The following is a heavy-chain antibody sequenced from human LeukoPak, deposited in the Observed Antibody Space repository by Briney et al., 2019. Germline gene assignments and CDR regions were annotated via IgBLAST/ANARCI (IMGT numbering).Heavy chain of an antibody. D-gene: IGHD4-17*01. J-gene: IGHJ4*02. CDR3: ARDPADYGAPQ. Sequence: PGGSLRLSCAASGFTFSSDSMNWVRQAPGKGLEWVSSISSSSSYIYYADSVKGRFTISRDNAKNSLYLQMNSLRAEDTAVYYCARDPADYGAPQWGQGTLVTVSS. CDR1: GFTFSSDS. V-gene: IGHV3-21*01. CDR2: ISSSSSYI.